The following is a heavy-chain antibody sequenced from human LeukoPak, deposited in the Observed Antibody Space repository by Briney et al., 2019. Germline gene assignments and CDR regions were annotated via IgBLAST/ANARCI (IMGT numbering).Heavy chain of an antibody. D-gene: IGHD5/OR15-5a*01. Sequence: GSLRLSCAASGFTFSSYAMHWVRQAPGKGLEWVAVISYGGSNKYYADSVKGRFTISRDNSKNTLYLQMNSLRAEDTAVYYCAKDPTSVHYGMDVWGQGTTVTVS. CDR1: GFTFSSYA. CDR2: ISYGGSNK. J-gene: IGHJ6*02. V-gene: IGHV3-30-3*01. CDR3: AKDPTSVHYGMDV.